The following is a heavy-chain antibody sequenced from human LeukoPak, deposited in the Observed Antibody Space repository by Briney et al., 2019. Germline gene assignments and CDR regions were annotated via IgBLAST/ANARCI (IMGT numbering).Heavy chain of an antibody. V-gene: IGHV3-43*02. J-gene: IGHJ4*02. Sequence: GGPLRLSCAASGFTFDDYAMHWVRQAPGKGLEWVSLISGDGGSTYYADSVKGRFTISRDNSKNSLYLQMNSLRTEDTALYYCAKDHQWELPNYFDYWGQGTLVTVSS. CDR1: GFTFDDYA. D-gene: IGHD1-26*01. CDR3: AKDHQWELPNYFDY. CDR2: ISGDGGST.